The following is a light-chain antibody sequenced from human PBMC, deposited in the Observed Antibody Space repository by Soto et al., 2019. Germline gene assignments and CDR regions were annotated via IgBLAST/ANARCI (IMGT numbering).Light chain of an antibody. J-gene: IGKJ1*01. CDR1: QSVSSSY. CDR2: GAS. CDR3: QQHNSYWT. Sequence: EIVVTQSPGSLSLSPGERATLSCRASQSVSSSYLAWYQQKPGQAPRLLIYGASSRATGIPDRFSGSGSGTDFTLTISSLQPDDFATYYCQQHNSYWTFGQGTKVDIK. V-gene: IGKV3-20*01.